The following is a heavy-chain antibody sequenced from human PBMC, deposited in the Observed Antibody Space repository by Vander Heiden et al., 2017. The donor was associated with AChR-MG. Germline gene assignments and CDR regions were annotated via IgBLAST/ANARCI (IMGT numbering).Heavy chain of an antibody. Sequence: EVQLLESGGGLVQPGGSLSLSCAASGFTFSSYAMSWVRQAPGKGLEWVSTISGSGGTTYYADSVKGRFTISRDNSKNTLYLQMNSLRAEDTAVYYCARDRRGLRTENAFDIWGQGTMVTVSS. V-gene: IGHV3-23*01. J-gene: IGHJ3*02. CDR1: GFTFSSYA. CDR2: ISGSGGTT. D-gene: IGHD3-3*01. CDR3: ARDRRGLRTENAFDI.